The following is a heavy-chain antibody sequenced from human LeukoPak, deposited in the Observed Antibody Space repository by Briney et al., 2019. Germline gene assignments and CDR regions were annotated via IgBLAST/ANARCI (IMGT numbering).Heavy chain of an antibody. CDR2: INPTSGYI. J-gene: IGHJ4*02. V-gene: IGHV3-21*01. Sequence: PGGSLRLSCAASGFTFTSYTMNWVRQAPGKGLEWVSSINPTSGYIYYSDSVKGRFTTSRDNAKKSFYLQMNSLRAEDTAVYYCARFVEAHTYYFDYWGQGTLVAVSS. D-gene: IGHD3-10*01. CDR3: ARFVEAHTYYFDY. CDR1: GFTFTSYT.